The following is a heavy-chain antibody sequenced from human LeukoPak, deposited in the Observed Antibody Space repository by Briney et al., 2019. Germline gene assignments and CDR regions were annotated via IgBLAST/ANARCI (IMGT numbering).Heavy chain of an antibody. CDR1: GDSVSSNSAA. J-gene: IGHJ6*02. CDR2: TYYRSKWYD. CDR3: ARDRGYYDGSGYTAYYYYGLDV. Sequence: SQILSLTCVISGDSVSSNSAAWNWIRQSPSRGLEWLGRTYYRSKWYDDYALSVRSRIIIHSDTSKNQFSLQLNSVTPEDTALYYCARDRGYYDGSGYTAYYYYGLDVWGQGTTVTVSS. V-gene: IGHV6-1*01. D-gene: IGHD3-22*01.